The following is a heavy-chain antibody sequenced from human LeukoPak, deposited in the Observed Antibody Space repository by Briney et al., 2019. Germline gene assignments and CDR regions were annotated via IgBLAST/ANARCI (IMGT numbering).Heavy chain of an antibody. CDR3: AAYGDYVVGDFDY. CDR1: GASFNGHY. J-gene: IGHJ4*02. D-gene: IGHD4-17*01. V-gene: IGHV4-34*01. Sequence: SETLSLTCAVSGASFNGHYWTWIRQPPGKGLEWIGEINHGGRTTYYPSLKSRVTISVDTSKNQFSLKLSSVTAADTAVYYCAAYGDYVVGDFDYWGQGTLVTVSS. CDR2: INHGGRT.